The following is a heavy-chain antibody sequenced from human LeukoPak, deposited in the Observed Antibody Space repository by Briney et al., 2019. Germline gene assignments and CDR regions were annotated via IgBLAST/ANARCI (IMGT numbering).Heavy chain of an antibody. CDR3: ARGYDSSGYYHEDVYFDY. Sequence: PSETLSLTCAVYGGSFSGYYWSWIRQPPGKGLEWIGEINHSGSTNYNPSLKSRVTISVDTSKNQFSLKLSSVTAADTAVYYCARGYDSSGYYHEDVYFDYWGQGTLVTVSS. J-gene: IGHJ4*02. D-gene: IGHD3-22*01. CDR2: INHSGST. V-gene: IGHV4-34*01. CDR1: GGSFSGYY.